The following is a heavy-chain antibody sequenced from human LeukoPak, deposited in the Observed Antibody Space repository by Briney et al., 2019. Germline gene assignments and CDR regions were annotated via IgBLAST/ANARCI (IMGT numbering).Heavy chain of an antibody. CDR3: AVDFRADILSGYSRPFDY. CDR2: IYYSGST. Sequence: PWETLSLTCTVSGGSISSYYWSWIRQPPGKGLEWIGYIYYSGSTSYNHYNESRVTISVATSNNQFSLKLSSVNVENLAVYYCAVDFRADILSGYSRPFDYWGQGTLVTVSS. V-gene: IGHV4-59*08. J-gene: IGHJ4*02. D-gene: IGHD3-9*01. CDR1: GGSISSYY.